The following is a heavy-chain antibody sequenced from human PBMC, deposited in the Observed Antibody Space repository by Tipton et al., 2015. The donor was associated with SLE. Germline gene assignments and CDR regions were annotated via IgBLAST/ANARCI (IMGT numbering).Heavy chain of an antibody. CDR3: ARPLRYFDWAPWL. Sequence: SLRLSCAASGFTFSSYSMNWVRQAPGKGLERVSSISSGSSYIYYADSLKGRFTISRDNAKNSLYLQVNSLRADDTAVYYCARPLRYFDWAPWLWGQGTLVTVSS. V-gene: IGHV3-21*01. D-gene: IGHD3-9*01. J-gene: IGHJ4*02. CDR2: ISSGSSYI. CDR1: GFTFSSYS.